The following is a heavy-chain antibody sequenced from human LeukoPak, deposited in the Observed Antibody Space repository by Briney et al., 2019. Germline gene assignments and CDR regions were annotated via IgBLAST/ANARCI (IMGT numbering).Heavy chain of an antibody. CDR1: GITFARPA. Sequence: GGSRRLSCGGLGITFARPALTWVRQSPGKGLKWFSSISSSSSYRYYADSVKGRFTISRDNAKNSLYLQMNSLRAEDTAVYYCARISGSYFQGGFDYWGQGTLVTVSS. CDR2: ISSSSSYR. CDR3: ARISGSYFQGGFDY. V-gene: IGHV3-21*01. D-gene: IGHD1-26*01. J-gene: IGHJ4*02.